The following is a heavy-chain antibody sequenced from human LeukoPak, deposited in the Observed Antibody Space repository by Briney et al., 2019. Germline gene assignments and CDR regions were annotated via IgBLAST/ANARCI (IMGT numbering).Heavy chain of an antibody. V-gene: IGHV1-69*13. D-gene: IGHD6-13*01. CDR2: IIPIFGTT. Sequence: SVKVSCKASGGTFSSYAISWVRQAPGQGLEWMGGIIPIFGTTNYAQKFQGRVTITADESTSTAYVELSSLRSNDTAVYYCARAYSNLYYFDYWGQGTLLTVSS. CDR3: ARAYSNLYYFDY. CDR1: GGTFSSYA. J-gene: IGHJ4*02.